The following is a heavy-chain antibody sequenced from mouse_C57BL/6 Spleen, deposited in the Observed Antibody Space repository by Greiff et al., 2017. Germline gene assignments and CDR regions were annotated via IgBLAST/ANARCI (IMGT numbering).Heavy chain of an antibody. Sequence: QVQLQQPGAELVMPGASVKLSCKASGYTFTSYWMHWVKQRPGQGLEWIGEIDPSDSYTNYNQKFKGKSTLTVDKSSSTVYLELSRLTSDDSAVYYCARGDYHYAMDYWGQGTSVTVSS. D-gene: IGHD2-4*01. J-gene: IGHJ4*01. CDR3: ARGDYHYAMDY. V-gene: IGHV1-69*01. CDR1: GYTFTSYW. CDR2: IDPSDSYT.